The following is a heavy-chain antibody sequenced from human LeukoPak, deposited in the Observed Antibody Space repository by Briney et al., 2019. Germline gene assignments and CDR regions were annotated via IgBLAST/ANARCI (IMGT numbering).Heavy chain of an antibody. J-gene: IGHJ3*02. CDR3: AKVVSTVTTRDHDAFDI. CDR2: IWYDGSNK. V-gene: IGHV3-33*06. CDR1: GFTFSSYG. D-gene: IGHD4-17*01. Sequence: PGGSLRLSCAASGFTFSSYGMHWVRQAPGKGLEWVAVIWYDGSNKYYADSVKGRFTISRYNSKNTLYLQMNSLRAEDTAVYYCAKVVSTVTTRDHDAFDIWGQGTMVTVSS.